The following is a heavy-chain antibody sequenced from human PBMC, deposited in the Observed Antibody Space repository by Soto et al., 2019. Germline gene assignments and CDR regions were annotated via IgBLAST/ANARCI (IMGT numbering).Heavy chain of an antibody. J-gene: IGHJ6*02. Sequence: GGSLRLSCAASGFTFSSYWMHWVRQAPGKGLVWVSRINSDGSSTSYADSVKGRFTISRDNAKNTLYLQMNSLRAEDTAVYYCASIAAAGPDAPYYYGMDVWGQGTTVTVSS. CDR1: GFTFSSYW. CDR3: ASIAAAGPDAPYYYGMDV. D-gene: IGHD6-13*01. V-gene: IGHV3-74*01. CDR2: INSDGSST.